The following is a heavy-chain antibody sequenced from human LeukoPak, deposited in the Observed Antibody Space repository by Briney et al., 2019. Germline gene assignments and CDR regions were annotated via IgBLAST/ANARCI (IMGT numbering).Heavy chain of an antibody. CDR3: AKGRYCGGDCYPQWFDP. Sequence: PGGSLRLSCAASGFTFSSYAMSWVRQAPGKGLEWVSAISGSGGSTYYADPVKGRFTISRDNSKNTLYLQMNSLRAEDTAVYYCAKGRYCGGDCYPQWFDPWGQGTLVTVSS. D-gene: IGHD2-21*02. V-gene: IGHV3-23*01. CDR1: GFTFSSYA. J-gene: IGHJ5*02. CDR2: ISGSGGST.